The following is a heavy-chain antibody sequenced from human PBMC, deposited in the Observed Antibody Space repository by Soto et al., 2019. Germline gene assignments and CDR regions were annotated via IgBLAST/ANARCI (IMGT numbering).Heavy chain of an antibody. CDR1: GFICSSYD. J-gene: IGHJ5*02. CDR2: ILVSDST. CDR3: AKDPDGSQPTNWFDP. V-gene: IGHV3-23*01. D-gene: IGHD2-15*01. Sequence: PGGSLRLSCAASGFICSSYDMSWVRQAPGKALEWVSTILVSDSTHYEDSVRGRFTISRDRSRNTVYLQMNSLTAGDTAVYYCAKDPDGSQPTNWFDPWGQGTLVTVSS.